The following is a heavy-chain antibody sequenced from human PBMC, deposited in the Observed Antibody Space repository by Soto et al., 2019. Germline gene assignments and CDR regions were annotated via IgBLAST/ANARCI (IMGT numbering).Heavy chain of an antibody. Sequence: GGSLRLSCAASGFTFSSYSMNWVRQAPGKGLEWVSYISSSSSTIYYADSVKGRFTISRDNAKNSLYLQMNSLRAEDTAVYYCARVVATIDMDVWGQGSTVTVSS. CDR1: GFTFSSYS. J-gene: IGHJ6*02. CDR3: ARVVATIDMDV. V-gene: IGHV3-48*01. D-gene: IGHD5-12*01. CDR2: ISSSSSTI.